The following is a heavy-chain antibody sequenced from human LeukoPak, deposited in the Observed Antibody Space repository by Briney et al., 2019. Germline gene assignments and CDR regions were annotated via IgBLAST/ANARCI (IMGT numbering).Heavy chain of an antibody. CDR3: ARGYCSSISCRIYYYYMDV. CDR2: ISSSSSTI. Sequence: GGSLRLSCAASGFTFSRYSMNWVRQAPGKGLEWVSYISSSSSTIYYADSVKGRFTISRDNAKSSLYLQMNSLRAEDTAVYYCARGYCSSISCRIYYYYMDVWGKGTTVTVSS. D-gene: IGHD2-2*01. J-gene: IGHJ6*03. CDR1: GFTFSRYS. V-gene: IGHV3-48*01.